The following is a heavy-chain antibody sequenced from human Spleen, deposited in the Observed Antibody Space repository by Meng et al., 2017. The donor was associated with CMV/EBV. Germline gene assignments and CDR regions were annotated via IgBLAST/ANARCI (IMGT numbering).Heavy chain of an antibody. V-gene: IGHV3-21*01. CDR1: GFTFSSYS. Sequence: LSLTCAASGFTFSSYSMNWVRQAPGKGLEWVSSISSSGSYKYYADSVKGRFTISRDNAKNTLYLQMNSLRAEDTAVYYCARGSVLITAGVPDYWGQGTLVTVSS. CDR3: ARGSVLITAGVPDY. J-gene: IGHJ4*02. D-gene: IGHD2-8*01. CDR2: ISSSGSYK.